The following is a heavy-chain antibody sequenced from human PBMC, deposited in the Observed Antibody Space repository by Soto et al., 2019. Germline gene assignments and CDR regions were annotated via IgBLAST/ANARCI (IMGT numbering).Heavy chain of an antibody. CDR3: ATPPSIYDSSAPDY. V-gene: IGHV3-30-3*01. CDR2: ISYDGSNK. J-gene: IGHJ4*02. CDR1: GFTFSSYA. Sequence: GGSLRLSCAASGFTFSSYAMHWVRQAPGKGLEWVAVISYDGSNKYYADSVKGRFTISRDNSKNTLYLQMNSLRAEDTAVYYCATPPSIYDSSAPDYWGQGTLVTVSS. D-gene: IGHD3-22*01.